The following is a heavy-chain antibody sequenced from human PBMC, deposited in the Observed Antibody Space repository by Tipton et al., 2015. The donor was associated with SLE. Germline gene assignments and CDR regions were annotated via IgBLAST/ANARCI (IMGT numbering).Heavy chain of an antibody. V-gene: IGHV3-9*01. D-gene: IGHD2-15*01. CDR1: GFTFDDYA. CDR2: ISWNSGSI. Sequence: SLRLSCAASGFTFDDYAMHWVRQAPGKGLEWVSGISWNSGSIGYADSVKGRFTISRDNAKNSLYLQMNSLRAEDTALYYCAKGFGQGYCRGGSCFDAFDSWGQGTMVTVSS. J-gene: IGHJ3*02. CDR3: AKGFGQGYCRGGSCFDAFDS.